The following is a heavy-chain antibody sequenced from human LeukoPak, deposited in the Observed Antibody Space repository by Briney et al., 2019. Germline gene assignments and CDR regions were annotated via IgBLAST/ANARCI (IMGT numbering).Heavy chain of an antibody. CDR1: GFTFSDYY. J-gene: IGHJ6*02. D-gene: IGHD1-26*01. CDR3: ARPNKVGATTTNYYYYYGMDV. V-gene: IGHV3-11*06. Sequence: GGSLRLSCAASGFTFSDYYMTWIRQAPGKGLEWVSYISGSSSYTGYAPSVRGRFTISRDNAKNSLYLQMNSLRAEETAVYYCARPNKVGATTTNYYYYYGMDVWGQGTTVTVSS. CDR2: ISGSSSYT.